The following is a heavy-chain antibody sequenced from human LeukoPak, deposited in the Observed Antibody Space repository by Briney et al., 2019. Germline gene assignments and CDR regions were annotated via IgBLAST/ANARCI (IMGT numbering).Heavy chain of an antibody. D-gene: IGHD3-10*01. CDR3: AKGISGP. Sequence: AGGSLRLSCAASGFTFDDYAMHWVRQAPGKGLEWVSGISWNSGSIGYADSVKGRFTISRDNAKNSLYLQMNSLRAEDTALYYCAKGISGPWGQGTLVTVSS. V-gene: IGHV3-9*01. J-gene: IGHJ5*02. CDR2: ISWNSGSI. CDR1: GFTFDDYA.